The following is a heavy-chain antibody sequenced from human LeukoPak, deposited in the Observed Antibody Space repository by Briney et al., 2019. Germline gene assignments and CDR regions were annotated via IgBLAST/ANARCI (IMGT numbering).Heavy chain of an antibody. CDR2: IYSGGST. V-gene: IGHV3-66*01. Sequence: QTGGSLRLSCAASGFTVSSNYMTWVRQAPGKGLEWVSVIYSGGSTYYADSVKGRFTISRDNSKNTLYLQMNSLRAEDTAVYYCAKITVAGTYYYYYYMDVWGKGTTVTVSS. D-gene: IGHD6-19*01. J-gene: IGHJ6*03. CDR1: GFTVSSNY. CDR3: AKITVAGTYYYYYYMDV.